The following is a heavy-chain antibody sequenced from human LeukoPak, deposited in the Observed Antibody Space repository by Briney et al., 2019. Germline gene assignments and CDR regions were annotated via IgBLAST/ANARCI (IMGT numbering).Heavy chain of an antibody. D-gene: IGHD3-3*01. Sequence: PETLSLTCAVYGGSFSGYYWSWIRQPPGKGLEWIGEINHSGSTNYNPSLKSRVTISVDTSKNQFSLKLSSVTAADTAVYYCARHVPWFLEWLKHTWFDPWGQGTLVTVSS. CDR3: ARHVPWFLEWLKHTWFDP. V-gene: IGHV4-34*01. CDR1: GGSFSGYY. CDR2: INHSGST. J-gene: IGHJ5*02.